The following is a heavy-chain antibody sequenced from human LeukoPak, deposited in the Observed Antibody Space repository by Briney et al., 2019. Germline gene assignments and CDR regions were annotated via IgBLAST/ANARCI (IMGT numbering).Heavy chain of an antibody. CDR2: ISGGGTTT. D-gene: IGHD3-22*01. CDR3: AKRNDPYYYDSSGSQSPAFDI. Sequence: GGSLRLSFAASGFTFSTYAMTWVRQAPGKGLEWVSAISGGGTTTYYADSVKGRFTISRDNSKNTLYLQMNSLRAEDTAVYYCAKRNDPYYYDSSGSQSPAFDIWGQGSMVTVSS. V-gene: IGHV3-23*01. J-gene: IGHJ3*02. CDR1: GFTFSTYA.